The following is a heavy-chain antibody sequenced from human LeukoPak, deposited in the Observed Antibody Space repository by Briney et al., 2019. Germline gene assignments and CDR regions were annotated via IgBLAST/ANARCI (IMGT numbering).Heavy chain of an antibody. D-gene: IGHD5-18*01. V-gene: IGHV4-59*11. J-gene: IGHJ4*02. CDR3: ARRYSYGYYDY. CDR1: GGSISSHY. CDR2: IYYSGST. Sequence: PSETLSLTCTVSGGSISSHYWSWIRQPPGKGLEWIGYIYYSGSTNYNPSLKSRVTISVDTSKNQFSLKLSSVTAADTAVYYCARRYSYGYYDYWGQGTLVTVSS.